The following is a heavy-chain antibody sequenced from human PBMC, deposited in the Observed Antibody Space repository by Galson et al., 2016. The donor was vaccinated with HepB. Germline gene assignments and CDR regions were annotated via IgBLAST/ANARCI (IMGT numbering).Heavy chain of an antibody. J-gene: IGHJ4*02. Sequence: SLRLSCAASGLTFSSCAMYRVRQAPGKGLEWISGISGSGGSTFYADSVKGRFTISRDKSKNTLYLQMNSLRAEDTAVYHCAKSPWYDSSGYYYFDYWGQGTLVTVSS. D-gene: IGHD3-22*01. CDR1: GLTFSSCA. CDR3: AKSPWYDSSGYYYFDY. V-gene: IGHV3-23*01. CDR2: ISGSGGST.